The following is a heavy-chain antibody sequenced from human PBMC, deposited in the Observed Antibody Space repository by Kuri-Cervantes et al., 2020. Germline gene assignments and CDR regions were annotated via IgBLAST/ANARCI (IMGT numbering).Heavy chain of an antibody. Sequence: ASVKVSCKASRYTFTGYYMHWVRQAPGQGLEWMGWINPDSGGTNYAQKFQGRVTMTRDTSISTAYMELSRLRSDDTAVYYCARDRGRESVVVPAANKALWGQGTLVTVSS. V-gene: IGHV1-2*02. J-gene: IGHJ4*02. CDR2: INPDSGGT. D-gene: IGHD2-2*01. CDR1: RYTFTGYY. CDR3: ARDRGRESVVVPAANKAL.